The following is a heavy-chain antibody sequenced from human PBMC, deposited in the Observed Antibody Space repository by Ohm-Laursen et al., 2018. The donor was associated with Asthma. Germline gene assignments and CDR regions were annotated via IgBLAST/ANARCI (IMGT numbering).Heavy chain of an antibody. CDR1: GYTFTAYY. Sequence: EASVKVSCKASGYTFTAYYMHWVRQAPGQGLEWMGRFNPNDGATSFAQKFQGRVTMTWDTSITTAYMELSRLRSDDTAMYYCASGLAGDYGDYIPDFWGQGSLVTVSS. CDR3: ASGLAGDYGDYIPDF. CDR2: FNPNDGAT. V-gene: IGHV1-2*06. J-gene: IGHJ4*02. D-gene: IGHD4-17*01.